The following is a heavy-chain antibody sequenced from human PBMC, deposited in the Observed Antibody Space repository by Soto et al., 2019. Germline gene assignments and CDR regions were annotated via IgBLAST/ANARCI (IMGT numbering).Heavy chain of an antibody. J-gene: IGHJ4*02. Sequence: QVHLVQSGSEVKKPGSSVTVSCKASGGTFNPYTFSWVRQAPGQGLEWMGSILPIMGSGNYAHDFRGILSITADPATTTAYMELTSLTSHDTAIYYCARIPRYSYPTSDPLDNWGQGALVTVSS. D-gene: IGHD2-15*01. V-gene: IGHV1-69*01. CDR3: ARIPRYSYPTSDPLDN. CDR1: GGTFNPYT. CDR2: ILPIMGSG.